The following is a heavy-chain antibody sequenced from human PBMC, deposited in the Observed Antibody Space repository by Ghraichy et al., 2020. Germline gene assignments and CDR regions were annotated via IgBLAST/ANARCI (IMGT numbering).Heavy chain of an antibody. D-gene: IGHD6-19*01. CDR3: ARLRQWQLDY. CDR1: GGSISSSSYY. Sequence: SETLSLTCTVSGGSISSSSYYWGWIRQPPGKGLEWIGSIYYSGSTYYNPSLKSRVTISVDTSKNQFSLKLSSVTAADTAVYYCARLRQWQLDYWGQGTLVTVSS. V-gene: IGHV4-39*01. J-gene: IGHJ4*02. CDR2: IYYSGST.